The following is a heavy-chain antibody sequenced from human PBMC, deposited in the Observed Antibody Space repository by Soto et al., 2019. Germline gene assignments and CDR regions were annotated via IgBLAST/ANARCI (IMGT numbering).Heavy chain of an antibody. D-gene: IGHD3-16*01. CDR1: GGSISSGGYY. V-gene: IGHV4-31*03. CDR2: IYYSGSN. J-gene: IGHJ6*02. Sequence: QVQLQESGPGLVKPSQTLSLTCTVSGGSISSGGYYWSWIRQHPGKGLEWIGYIYYSGSNYYNPSLKSRVTISVDTSKNQFSLKLSSVTAADTAVYYCARGDPRVPFYGMDVWGQGTTVTVSS. CDR3: ARGDPRVPFYGMDV.